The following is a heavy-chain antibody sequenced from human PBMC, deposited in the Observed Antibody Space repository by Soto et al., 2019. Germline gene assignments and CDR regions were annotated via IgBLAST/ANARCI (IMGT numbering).Heavy chain of an antibody. CDR1: GFTFRNNV. J-gene: IGHJ4*02. V-gene: IGHV3-23*01. CDR2: ITGSGRDT. CDR3: AKNGLDNSPSAIDS. D-gene: IGHD2-8*01. Sequence: LRLSCAASGFTFRNNVLSWVRQAPEKGLDWVSGITGSGRDTYYADSVKGRFTISRDNSKNMVFLQMNSLRAEDTALYYCAKNGLDNSPSAIDSWGPGTLVTVSS.